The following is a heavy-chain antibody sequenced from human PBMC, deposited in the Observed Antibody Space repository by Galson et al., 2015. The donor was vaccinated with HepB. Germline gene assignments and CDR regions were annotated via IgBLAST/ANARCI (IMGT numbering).Heavy chain of an antibody. CDR1: GFTFSSYG. Sequence: SLRLSCAASGFTFSSYGMHWVRQAPGKGLEWVAFIRYDGSNKYYADSVKGRFTISRDNSKNTLYLQMNSLRAEDTAVYYCAKEHHYDILTGYYTVHGSGPRYNYFDYWGQGTLVTVSS. CDR3: AKEHHYDILTGYYTVHGSGPRYNYFDY. V-gene: IGHV3-30*02. J-gene: IGHJ4*02. CDR2: IRYDGSNK. D-gene: IGHD3-9*01.